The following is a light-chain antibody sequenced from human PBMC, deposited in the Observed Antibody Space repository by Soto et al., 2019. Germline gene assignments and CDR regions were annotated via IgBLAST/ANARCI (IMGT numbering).Light chain of an antibody. CDR3: SSYSGSNNLVV. CDR1: SSDGGGYNY. CDR2: EVS. V-gene: IGLV2-8*01. J-gene: IGLJ2*01. Sequence: QSALTQPPSASGSPGQSVTISCTGTSSDGGGYNYVSWYQQHPGKAPKLMIYEVSKRPSGVPDRFSGSKSGNTASLTVSGLQADDEADYYCSSYSGSNNLVVFGGGTKLTVL.